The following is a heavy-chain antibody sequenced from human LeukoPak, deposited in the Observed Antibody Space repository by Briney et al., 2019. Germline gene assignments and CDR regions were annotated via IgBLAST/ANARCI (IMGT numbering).Heavy chain of an antibody. CDR2: ISAYNGNT. V-gene: IGHV1-18*01. Sequence: ASVKVSCKASGYTFTSYAMNWVRQAPGQWLEWMGWISAYNGNTNYAQKLQGRVTMTTDTSTSTAYMELRSLRSDDTAVYYCARDFPRGIVVVITPDAFDIWGQGTMVTVSS. CDR3: ARDFPRGIVVVITPDAFDI. D-gene: IGHD3-22*01. J-gene: IGHJ3*02. CDR1: GYTFTSYA.